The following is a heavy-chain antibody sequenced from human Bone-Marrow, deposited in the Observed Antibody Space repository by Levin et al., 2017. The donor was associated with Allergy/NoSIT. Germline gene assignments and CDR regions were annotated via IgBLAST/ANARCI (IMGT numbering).Heavy chain of an antibody. V-gene: IGHV3-21*01. Sequence: GESLKISCAASGFTFSSYSMNWVRQAPGKGLEWVSSISSSSSYIYYADSVKGRFTISRDNAKNSLYLQMNSLRAEDTAVYYCAREIYDSSGSQVYFDYWGQGTLVTVSS. CDR3: AREIYDSSGSQVYFDY. J-gene: IGHJ4*02. D-gene: IGHD3-22*01. CDR1: GFTFSSYS. CDR2: ISSSSSYI.